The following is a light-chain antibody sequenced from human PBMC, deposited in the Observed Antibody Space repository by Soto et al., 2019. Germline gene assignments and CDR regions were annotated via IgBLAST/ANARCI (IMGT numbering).Light chain of an antibody. Sequence: AIQLTQSPSPLSASVGDSVTITSRASQAIRTALGWYQQKPGKVPKIXIYAASTLQSGVPSRFSGSGSGTDFTLTISSLQPEDFATYYCLLDFSYFWAFGQGTKVDIK. CDR1: QAIRTA. J-gene: IGKJ1*01. CDR3: LLDFSYFWA. V-gene: IGKV1-6*01. CDR2: AAS.